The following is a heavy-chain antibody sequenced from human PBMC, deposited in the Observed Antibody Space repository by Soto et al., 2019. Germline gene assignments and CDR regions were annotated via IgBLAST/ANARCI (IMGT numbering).Heavy chain of an antibody. D-gene: IGHD2-15*01. CDR2: ISGSGGST. J-gene: IGHJ1*01. CDR1: RFTFSSYA. V-gene: IGHV3-23*01. CDR3: AKSYWSGALGASQ. Sequence: GGSLRLSCAASRFTFSSYAMTWVRQAPGKGLEWVSLISGSGGSTDYADSVKGRFTISRDNSKNTLYLQMNSLRAEDTAVYYCAKSYWSGALGASQWGQGTLVTVSS.